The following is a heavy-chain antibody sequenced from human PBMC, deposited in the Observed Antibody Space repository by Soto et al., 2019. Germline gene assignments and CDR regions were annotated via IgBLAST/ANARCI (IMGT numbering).Heavy chain of an antibody. CDR1: GFTFSSYS. CDR3: ARDSIYDYIWGSYINGIDY. V-gene: IGHV3-21*01. J-gene: IGHJ4*02. Sequence: GGSLRLSCAASGFTFSSYSMNWVRQAPGKGLEWVSSISSSSSYIYYADSVKGRFTISRDNAKNSLYLQMNSLRAEDTAVYYCARDSIYDYIWGSYINGIDYWGQGTLVTVSS. CDR2: ISSSSSYI. D-gene: IGHD3-16*01.